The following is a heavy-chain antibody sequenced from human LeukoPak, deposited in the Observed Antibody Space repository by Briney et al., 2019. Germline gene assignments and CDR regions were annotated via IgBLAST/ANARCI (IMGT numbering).Heavy chain of an antibody. Sequence: PGGSLRLSCATSGFTFSSYWMSWVRQAPGKGLKWVANIKQDGTEKYYVDSVKGRFTISRDNAKNSLYLQMNSLRAEDTAVYYCAREGWLRDFDYWGQGTLVTVSS. CDR2: IKQDGTEK. CDR1: GFTFSSYW. V-gene: IGHV3-7*01. CDR3: AREGWLRDFDY. D-gene: IGHD5-12*01. J-gene: IGHJ4*02.